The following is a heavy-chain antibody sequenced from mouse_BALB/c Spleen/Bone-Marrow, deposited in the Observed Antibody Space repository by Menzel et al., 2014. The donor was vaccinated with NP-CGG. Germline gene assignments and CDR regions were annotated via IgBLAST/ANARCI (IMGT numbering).Heavy chain of an antibody. CDR2: INPYNDGT. J-gene: IGHJ4*01. D-gene: IGHD2-4*01. V-gene: IGHV1-14*01. Sequence: EVQLQQSGPELVKPGASVKMSCKASGYTFSAYVMHWVQQKPGQGLEWIGYINPYNDGTKYNEKFKGKAILTSDKSSSTAYMELSSLTSEDSAVYYCAREGGLRRGDYYAMDYWGQGTSVTVSS. CDR1: GYTFSAYV. CDR3: AREGGLRRGDYYAMDY.